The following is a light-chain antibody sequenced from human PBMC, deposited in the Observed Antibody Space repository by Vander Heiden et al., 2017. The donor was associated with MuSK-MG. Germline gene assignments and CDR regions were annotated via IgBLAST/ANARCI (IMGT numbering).Light chain of an antibody. Sequence: EIVLTQSPGTLSLSPGERATLSCRASQRVITNYLAWYQQKPGQAPRLLIYGASSRATGIPDRFSGSGSGTDFTLTISRLEPEDFAVFYCQQYGRSPRTFGYGTRPEI. CDR2: GAS. J-gene: IGKJ5*01. CDR1: QRVITNY. V-gene: IGKV3-20*01. CDR3: QQYGRSPRT.